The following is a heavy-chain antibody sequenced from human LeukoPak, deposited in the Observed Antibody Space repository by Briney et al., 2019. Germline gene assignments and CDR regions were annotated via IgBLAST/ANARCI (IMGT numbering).Heavy chain of an antibody. D-gene: IGHD5-18*01. Sequence: SETLSLTCTVSGDSVSSKNYYWSWIRQPPGKGPEWIGYIYFSGSTKYNPSLESRVTISVDTSKNQFSLKLTSMTAADTAVYFCAREGAVDTAMGFEDWGQGTLVTVSS. J-gene: IGHJ4*02. V-gene: IGHV4-61*01. CDR1: GDSVSSKNYY. CDR2: IYFSGST. CDR3: AREGAVDTAMGFED.